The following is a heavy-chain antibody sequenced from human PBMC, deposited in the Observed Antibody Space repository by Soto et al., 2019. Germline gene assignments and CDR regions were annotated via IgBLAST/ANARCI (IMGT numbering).Heavy chain of an antibody. Sequence: GASVKVSCKASGYTFSSYAISWVRQAPVQVLEWMGGIIPIFGTANYAQKFQGRVTITADESTSTAYMELSSLRSEDTAVYYCARDGGAGWFDPWGQGTMVTFSS. CDR1: GYTFSSYA. V-gene: IGHV1-69*13. CDR2: IIPIFGTA. J-gene: IGHJ5*02. CDR3: ARDGGAGWFDP. D-gene: IGHD3-3*01.